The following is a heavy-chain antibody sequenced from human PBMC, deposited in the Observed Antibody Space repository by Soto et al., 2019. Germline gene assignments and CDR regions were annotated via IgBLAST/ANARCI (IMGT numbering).Heavy chain of an antibody. J-gene: IGHJ4*02. CDR2: ISRTDK. V-gene: IGHV3-21*01. CDR3: ARDHITSWSASDH. Sequence: GGSLRLSCTASGFIFSSYTMSWVRQAPGKGLEWVSSISRTDKFYVDSVKGRFTISRDNARNLVFLRMDSLRVDDTAVYYCARDHITSWSASDHWGQGIKVTVSS. D-gene: IGHD2-2*01. CDR1: GFIFSSYT.